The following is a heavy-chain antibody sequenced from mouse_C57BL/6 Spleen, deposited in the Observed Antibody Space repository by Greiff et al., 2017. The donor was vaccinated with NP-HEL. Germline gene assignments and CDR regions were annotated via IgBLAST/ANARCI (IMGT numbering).Heavy chain of an antibody. J-gene: IGHJ2*01. CDR2: INPNNGGT. V-gene: IGHV1-26*01. D-gene: IGHD1-1*02. CDR1: GYTFTDYY. Sequence: VQLQQSGPELVKPGASVKISCKASGYTFTDYYMNWVKQSHGKSLEWIGDINPNNGGTSYNQKFKGKATLTVDKSSSTAYMELRSLTSEDSAVYYCARHYGPPGYFDYWGQGTTLTVSS. CDR3: ARHYGPPGYFDY.